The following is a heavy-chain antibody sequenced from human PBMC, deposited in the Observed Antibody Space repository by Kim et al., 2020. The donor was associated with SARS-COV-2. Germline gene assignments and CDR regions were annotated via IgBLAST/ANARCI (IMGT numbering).Heavy chain of an antibody. CDR3: ARELGYCSGGSCRLDNWFDP. CDR2: IIPIFGTA. D-gene: IGHD2-15*01. Sequence: SVKVSCKASGGTFSSYAISWVRQAPGQGLEWMGGIIPIFGTANYAQKFQGRVTITADESTSTAYMELSSLRSEDTAVYYCARELGYCSGGSCRLDNWFDPWGQGTLVTVSS. J-gene: IGHJ5*02. V-gene: IGHV1-69*13. CDR1: GGTFSSYA.